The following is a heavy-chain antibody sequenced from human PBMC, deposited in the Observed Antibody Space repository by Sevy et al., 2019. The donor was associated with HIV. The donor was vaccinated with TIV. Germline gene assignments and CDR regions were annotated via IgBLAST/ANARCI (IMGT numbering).Heavy chain of an antibody. V-gene: IGHV3-48*02. CDR2: ISSRSSTI. J-gene: IGHJ4*02. CDR3: ASGSNHKNFDY. CDR1: GFTFSISD. D-gene: IGHD3-10*01. Sequence: GGSLRLSCAASGFTFSISDMNWVRQAPGKGLEWVSFISSRSSTIYYADSVKGRFTISRDNAKNSLYLQMNSLRDDDTAMYYCASGSNHKNFDYWGQGTLVTVSS.